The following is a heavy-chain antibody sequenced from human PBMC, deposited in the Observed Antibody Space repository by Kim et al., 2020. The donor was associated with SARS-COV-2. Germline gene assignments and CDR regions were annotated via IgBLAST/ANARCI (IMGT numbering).Heavy chain of an antibody. V-gene: IGHV1-3*01. J-gene: IGHJ4*02. CDR2: INAGNGNT. CDR3: ARSRRVVAASTGGVLEDY. CDR1: GYTFTSYA. Sequence: ASVKVSCKASGYTFTSYAMHWVRQAPGQRLEWMGWINAGNGNTKYSQKFQGRVTITRDTSASTAYMELSSLRSEDTAVYYCARSRRVVAASTGGVLEDYWGQGTLVTVSS. D-gene: IGHD2-15*01.